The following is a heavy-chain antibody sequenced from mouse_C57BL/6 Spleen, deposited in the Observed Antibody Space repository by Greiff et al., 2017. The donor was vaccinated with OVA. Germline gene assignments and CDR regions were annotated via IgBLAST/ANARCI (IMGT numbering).Heavy chain of an antibody. CDR1: GYAFSSSW. J-gene: IGHJ4*01. D-gene: IGHD2-5*01. V-gene: IGHV1-82*01. Sequence: QVQLQQSGPELVKPGASVKISCKASGYAFSSSWMNWVKQRPGKGLEWIGRIYPGDGDTNYNGKFKGKATLTADKSSSTAYMQLSSLTSEDSAVYFCARSGGYYSNFYAMDYWGQGTSVTVSS. CDR2: IYPGDGDT. CDR3: ARSGGYYSNFYAMDY.